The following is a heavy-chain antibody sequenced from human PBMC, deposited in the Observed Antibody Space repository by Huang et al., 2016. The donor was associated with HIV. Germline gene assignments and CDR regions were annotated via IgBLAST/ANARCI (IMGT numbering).Heavy chain of an antibody. CDR3: ARARGYYDSSVSYYFDY. CDR1: GGTFSSYA. Sequence: QVQLVQSGAEVKKPGSSVKVSCKASGGTFSSYAISWVRTAPGQGLEGMVGIIPTCGTANYAQKFQGRVTITAAESTSTAYMELRSLRSEDTAVYYCARARGYYDSSVSYYFDYWGQGTLVTVSS. CDR2: IIPTCGTA. V-gene: IGHV1-69*13. D-gene: IGHD3-22*01. J-gene: IGHJ4*02.